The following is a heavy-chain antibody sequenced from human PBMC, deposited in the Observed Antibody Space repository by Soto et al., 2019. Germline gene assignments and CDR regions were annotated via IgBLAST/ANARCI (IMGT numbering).Heavy chain of an antibody. Sequence: DSVNVSCKASGYTFTGYGMHWVRQAPGQGLEWMGWINPNSGGTNYAQKFQGWVTMTRDTSISTAYMELSRLRSDDTAVYYCARERKHCSGCSCYREKDAFDTRCQGATV. V-gene: IGHV1-2*04. CDR2: INPNSGGT. J-gene: IGHJ3*02. CDR1: GYTFTGYG. D-gene: IGHD2-15*01. CDR3: ARERKHCSGCSCYREKDAFDT.